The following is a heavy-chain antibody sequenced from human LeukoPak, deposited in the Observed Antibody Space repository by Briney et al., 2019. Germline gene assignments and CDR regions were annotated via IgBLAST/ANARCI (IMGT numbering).Heavy chain of an antibody. J-gene: IGHJ6*02. CDR1: GYTFTSYG. CDR3: ARDLRYFDWLLDQNYYYYGMDV. CDR2: ISAYNGNT. V-gene: IGHV1-18*01. D-gene: IGHD3-9*01. Sequence: ASVKVSCKASGYTFTSYGIRWVRQAPGQGLEWMGWISAYNGNTNYAQKLQGRVTMTTDTSTSTAYMELRSLRSDDTAVYYCARDLRYFDWLLDQNYYYYGMDVWGQGTTVTVSS.